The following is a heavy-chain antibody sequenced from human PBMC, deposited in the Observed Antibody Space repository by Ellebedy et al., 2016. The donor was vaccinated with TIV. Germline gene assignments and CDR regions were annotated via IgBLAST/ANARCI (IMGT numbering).Heavy chain of an antibody. Sequence: PGGSLRLSCVASGFAFSSRWIHWVRQAPGKGLVWVSHINSDGSSTTYADSVKGRFTISGDKSISTAYLQWSSLKASDTAMYYCARFTSDYSGDWFGRAFDHWGQGTLVIGSS. D-gene: IGHD2-21*02. CDR3: ARFTSDYSGDWFGRAFDH. V-gene: IGHV3-74*01. J-gene: IGHJ4*02. CDR2: INSDGSST. CDR1: GFAFSSRW.